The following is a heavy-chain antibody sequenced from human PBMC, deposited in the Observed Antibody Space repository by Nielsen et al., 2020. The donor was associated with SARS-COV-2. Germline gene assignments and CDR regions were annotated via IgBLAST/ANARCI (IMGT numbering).Heavy chain of an antibody. D-gene: IGHD6-19*01. Sequence: GESLKISCVVSGFTISTYAMSWVRQAPGKGLEWVSAISASTYYADSVKGRFTISRDNSKNTLYLQMNSLRAEDTAVYYCAKRSGYTSGWYGDYWSQGTLVTVSS. CDR1: GFTISTYA. V-gene: IGHV3-23*01. CDR2: ISAST. CDR3: AKRSGYTSGWYGDY. J-gene: IGHJ4*02.